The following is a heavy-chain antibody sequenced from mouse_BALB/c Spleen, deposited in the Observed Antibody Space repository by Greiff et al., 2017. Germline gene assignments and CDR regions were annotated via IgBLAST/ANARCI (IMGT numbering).Heavy chain of an antibody. D-gene: IGHD2-1*01. V-gene: IGHV5-17*02. Sequence: EVMLVESGGGLVQPGGSRKLSCAASGFTFSSFGMHWVRQAPEKGLEWVAYISSGSSTIYYADTVKGRFTISRDNPKNTLFLQMTSLRSEDTAMYYCARSHGNYGGGFAYWGQGTLVTVSA. CDR2: ISSGSSTI. J-gene: IGHJ3*01. CDR1: GFTFSSFG. CDR3: ARSHGNYGGGFAY.